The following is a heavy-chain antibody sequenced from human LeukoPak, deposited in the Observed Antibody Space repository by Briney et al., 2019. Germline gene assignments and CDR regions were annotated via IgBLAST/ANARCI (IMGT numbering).Heavy chain of an antibody. CDR3: ARGPLVRLPSSFDP. D-gene: IGHD3-16*02. Sequence: ASVKVSCKASGYTFTSYDINRVRQATGQGLEWMGWMNPNTGNTGSAQRFQGRVTMTRDTSISTAYMELSSLRSEDTAVYYCARGPLVRLPSSFDPWGQGTLVTVSS. V-gene: IGHV1-8*01. J-gene: IGHJ5*02. CDR2: MNPNTGNT. CDR1: GYTFTSYD.